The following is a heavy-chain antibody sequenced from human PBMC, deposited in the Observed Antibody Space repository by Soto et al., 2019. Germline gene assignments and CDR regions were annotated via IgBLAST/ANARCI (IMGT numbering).Heavy chain of an antibody. D-gene: IGHD5-18*01. J-gene: IGHJ6*02. Sequence: GGSLRLSCAASGFTFSNAWMNWVRQAPGKGLEWVGRIKSKTDGGTTDYAAPVKGRFTISRDDSKNTLYLQMNSLKTEDTAVYYCTTDRVQLWRFSYYYYYGMDVWGQGTTVTVSS. CDR2: IKSKTDGGTT. CDR1: GFTFSNAW. V-gene: IGHV3-15*07. CDR3: TTDRVQLWRFSYYYYYGMDV.